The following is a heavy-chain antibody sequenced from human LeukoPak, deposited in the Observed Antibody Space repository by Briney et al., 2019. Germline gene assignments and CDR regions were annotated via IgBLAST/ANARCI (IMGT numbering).Heavy chain of an antibody. CDR2: ISGSGDNT. D-gene: IGHD5-24*01. J-gene: IGHJ4*02. CDR3: AKSREAARYYFDY. CDR1: RFTFDTYA. Sequence: GGSLRLSCAASRFTFDTYAMSWVRQAPGKGLEWVSTISGSGDNTYYADSVKGRLTISRDNSKTTLYLQMNSLTAEDTAVYHCAKSREAARYYFDYWGQGTLVTVSS. V-gene: IGHV3-23*01.